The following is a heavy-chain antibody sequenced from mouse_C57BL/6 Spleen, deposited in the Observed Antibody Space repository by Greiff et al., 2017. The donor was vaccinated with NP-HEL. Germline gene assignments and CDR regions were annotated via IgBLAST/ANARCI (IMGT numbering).Heavy chain of an antibody. CDR2: IYPGDGDT. D-gene: IGHD1-1*01. CDR3: ANYYGSSSCDY. J-gene: IGHJ2*01. Sequence: VQGVESGPELVKPGASVKISCKASGYAFSSSWMNWVKQRPGKGLEWIGRIYPGDGDTNYNGKFKGKATLTADKSSSTAYRQLSSLPSEDSAVYFCANYYGSSSCDYWGQGTTLTVSS. V-gene: IGHV1-82*01. CDR1: GYAFSSSW.